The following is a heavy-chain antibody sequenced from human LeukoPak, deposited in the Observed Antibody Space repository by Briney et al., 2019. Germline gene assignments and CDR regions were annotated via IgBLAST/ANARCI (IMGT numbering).Heavy chain of an antibody. CDR2: ISSGGNT. CDR1: GFTFSNYV. Sequence: GGSLRLSCAASGFTFSNYVMSWGRQAPGKGLEWVSVISSGGNTYIADSVKGRFTISRDNSENTLYLQMNSLRAEDSAVYYCAKGGYSYGYFDYWSQGILVTVSS. CDR3: AKGGYSYGYFDY. D-gene: IGHD5-18*01. V-gene: IGHV3-23*01. J-gene: IGHJ4*02.